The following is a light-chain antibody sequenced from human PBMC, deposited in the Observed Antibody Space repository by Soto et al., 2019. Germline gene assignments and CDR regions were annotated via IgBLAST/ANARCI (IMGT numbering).Light chain of an antibody. CDR1: QGIRNY. V-gene: IGKV1-9*01. J-gene: IGKJ1*01. Sequence: DIQLTQSPSFLSASGGDRVTITCRASQGIRNYLAWYQQKPQKAPRLLIYKASTLESGVPSRFRGGGSGTDFTLTISSLQPEDFATYYCQEYKNYPWTFGQGTKVEV. CDR2: KAS. CDR3: QEYKNYPWT.